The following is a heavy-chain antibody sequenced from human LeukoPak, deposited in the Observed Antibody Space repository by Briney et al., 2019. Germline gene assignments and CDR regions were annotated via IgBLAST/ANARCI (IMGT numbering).Heavy chain of an antibody. D-gene: IGHD5-12*01. CDR1: GYTFTSYG. J-gene: IGHJ4*02. CDR3: AREERYSGYDSPFGLY. Sequence: GASVKVSCKASGYTFTSYGISWVRQAPGQGLEWMGWISAYNGNTNYAQKLQGRVTMTTDTSTSTAYMELRSLRSDDTAVYYCAREERYSGYDSPFGLYRGQGTLVTVSS. V-gene: IGHV1-18*01. CDR2: ISAYNGNT.